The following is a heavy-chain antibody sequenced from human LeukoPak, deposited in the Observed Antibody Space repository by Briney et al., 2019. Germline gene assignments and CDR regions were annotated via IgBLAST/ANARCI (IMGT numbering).Heavy chain of an antibody. CDR2: IDWDDDK. CDR3: ARIRIEAAGLDY. CDR1: GFSLSTSGMC. D-gene: IGHD6-13*01. Sequence: ESGPTLVNPTQTLALTCTFSGFSLSTSGMCVSWIRQTQVKRLEWLARIDWDDDKYYSTSLKTRLTIYKDTSKNQVVLTRTNMDPVDTATYYCARIRIEAAGLDYWGQGTLVTVSS. J-gene: IGHJ4*02. V-gene: IGHV2-70*11.